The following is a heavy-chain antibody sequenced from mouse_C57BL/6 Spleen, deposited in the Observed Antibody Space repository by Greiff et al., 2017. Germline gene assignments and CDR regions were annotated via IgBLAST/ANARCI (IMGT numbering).Heavy chain of an antibody. J-gene: IGHJ1*03. V-gene: IGHV1-19*01. CDR3: ARYRYGNYWYFDV. Sequence: VQLQQSGPVLVKPGASVKMSCKASGYTFTDYYMNWVKQSPGKSLEWIGVINPYNGGTSYNPKFKGKATLTVDKSSNTAYMELNSLTSEDSAVYYCARYRYGNYWYFDVWGTGTTVTVSS. D-gene: IGHD2-1*01. CDR2: INPYNGGT. CDR1: GYTFTDYY.